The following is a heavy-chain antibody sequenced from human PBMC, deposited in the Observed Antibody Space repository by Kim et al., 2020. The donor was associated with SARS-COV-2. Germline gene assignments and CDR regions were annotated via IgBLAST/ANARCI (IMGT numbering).Heavy chain of an antibody. D-gene: IGHD3-9*01. Sequence: STYYADSVKGRFTISRDNSKNSLYLQMNSLRTEDTALYYCAKGTGPFDYWGQGTLVTVSS. CDR2: ST. V-gene: IGHV3-43*01. CDR3: AKGTGPFDY. J-gene: IGHJ4*02.